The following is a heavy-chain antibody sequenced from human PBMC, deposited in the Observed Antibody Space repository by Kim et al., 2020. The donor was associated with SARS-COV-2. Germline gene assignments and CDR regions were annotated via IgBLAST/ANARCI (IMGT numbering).Heavy chain of an antibody. CDR2: INPNSGGT. Sequence: ASVKVSCKASGYTFTGYYMHWVRQAPGQGLEWMGRINPNSGGTNYAQKFQGRVTITRDTSISTAYLELSRLSSDDTAVYYRARMYYYGSGSDYGMDVWGQGTTVTVSS. CDR1: GYTFTGYY. D-gene: IGHD3-10*01. J-gene: IGHJ6*02. CDR3: ARMYYYGSGSDYGMDV. V-gene: IGHV1-2*06.